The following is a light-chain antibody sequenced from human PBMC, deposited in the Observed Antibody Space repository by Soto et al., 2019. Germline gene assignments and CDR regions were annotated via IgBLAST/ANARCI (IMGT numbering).Light chain of an antibody. CDR2: GAS. CDR3: QQYGSSPLT. Sequence: EIVLTQSPGTLSLSPGERATLSCRASQSVRSSYLAWYQQKPGQAPRFLIYGASYRATGIPDRFSGSGSGTDFTLTISRLEPEDFAVYYCQQYGSSPLTFGGGTKVDI. J-gene: IGKJ4*01. V-gene: IGKV3-20*01. CDR1: QSVRSSY.